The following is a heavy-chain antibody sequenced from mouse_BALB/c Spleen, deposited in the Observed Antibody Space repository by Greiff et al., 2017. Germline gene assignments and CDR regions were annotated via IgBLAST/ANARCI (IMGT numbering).Heavy chain of an antibody. D-gene: IGHD2-12*01. Sequence: QVQLKESGAELAKPGASVKMSCKASGYTFTSYWMHWVKQRPGQGLEWIGYINPSTGYTEYNQKFEDKATLTADKSSSTAYMQLSSLTSEDSAVYYCARSETAYYSAWFAYWGQGTLVTVSA. CDR2: INPSTGYT. CDR1: GYTFTSYW. J-gene: IGHJ3*01. CDR3: ARSETAYYSAWFAY. V-gene: IGHV1-7*01.